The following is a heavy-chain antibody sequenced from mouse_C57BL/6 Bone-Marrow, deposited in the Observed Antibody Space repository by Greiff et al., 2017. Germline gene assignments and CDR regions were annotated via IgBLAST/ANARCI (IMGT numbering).Heavy chain of an antibody. Sequence: QVQLQQSGAELVRPGSSVKLSCKASGYTFTSYWMDWVKQRPGQGLEWIGNIYPSDSDTHYNQKFKDKATLTVDKSSSTAYMQLSSLTSEDSAVYYCARLGDYDGDYYAMDYWGQGTAVTVSS. CDR1: GYTFTSYW. V-gene: IGHV1-61*01. CDR2: IYPSDSDT. D-gene: IGHD2-4*01. CDR3: ARLGDYDGDYYAMDY. J-gene: IGHJ4*01.